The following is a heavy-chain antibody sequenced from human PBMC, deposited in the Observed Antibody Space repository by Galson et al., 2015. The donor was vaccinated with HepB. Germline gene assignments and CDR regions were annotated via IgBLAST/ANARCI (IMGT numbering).Heavy chain of an antibody. Sequence: SLRLSCAASGFTFSSYAMHWVRQAPGKGLDYVSAISSNGGSTYYANSVKGRFTISRDNSKNTLYLQMGSLRAEDMAVYYCAREPAGGGSCCGGYFDYWGQGTLVTVSS. D-gene: IGHD2-15*01. CDR1: GFTFSSYA. CDR3: AREPAGGGSCCGGYFDY. CDR2: ISSNGGST. J-gene: IGHJ4*02. V-gene: IGHV3-64*01.